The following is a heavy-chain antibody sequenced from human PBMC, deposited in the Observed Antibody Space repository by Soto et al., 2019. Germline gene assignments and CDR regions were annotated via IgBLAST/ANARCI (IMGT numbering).Heavy chain of an antibody. CDR1: GFTFSSYG. CDR2: ISYDGSNK. J-gene: IGHJ6*04. CDR3: PKDHSGPTYYGMAV. D-gene: IGHD1-26*01. Sequence: QVQLVESGGGVVQPGRSLRLSCAASGFTFSSYGMHWVRQAPGKGLEWVAVISYDGSNKYYADSVKGRFTISRANSENPLYLQMNSLRAEDTAVYYCPKDHSGPTYYGMAVWGKGTTVTVSS. V-gene: IGHV3-30*18.